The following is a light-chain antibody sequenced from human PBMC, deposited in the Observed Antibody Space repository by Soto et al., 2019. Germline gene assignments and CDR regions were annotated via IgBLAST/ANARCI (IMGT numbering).Light chain of an antibody. V-gene: IGLV2-14*01. J-gene: IGLJ2*01. CDR1: INDVGGYDY. CDR2: EVS. CDR3: NSYTSSSNLV. Sequence: QSALTQHASVSGSPGQSINISCTGTINDVGGYDYVSWYQQHPGKSPKLMIYEVSNRPSWVSNRFSGSKSGNTASLTISGLKPEDEADYYCNSYTSSSNLVFGGGTQLTVL.